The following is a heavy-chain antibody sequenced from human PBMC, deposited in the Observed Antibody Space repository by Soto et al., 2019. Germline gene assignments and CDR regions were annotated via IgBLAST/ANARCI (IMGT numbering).Heavy chain of an antibody. CDR1: GGSISSGDYY. CDR3: ARRWGTSFDF. V-gene: IGHV4-30-4*01. D-gene: IGHD7-27*01. J-gene: IGHJ4*02. Sequence: SETLSLTCTVSGGSISSGDYYWSWIRQPPGKGLEWIGEINHSGSTNYNPSLKSRVTISVDTSKNQFSPKLSSVTAADTAVYYCARRWGTSFDFWGQGTLVTVSS. CDR2: INHSGST.